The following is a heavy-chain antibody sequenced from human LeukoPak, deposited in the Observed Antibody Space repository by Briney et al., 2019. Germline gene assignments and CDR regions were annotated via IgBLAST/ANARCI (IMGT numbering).Heavy chain of an antibody. V-gene: IGHV3-30-3*01. CDR2: ISCDGSNK. D-gene: IGHD3-10*01. CDR1: GFTFSSYA. J-gene: IGHJ3*02. Sequence: GGSLRLSCAASGFTFSSYAMHRVRQAPGKGLEWVAVISCDGSNKYYADSVKGRFTISRDNSKNTLYLQMNSLRAEDTAVYYCARDLIGDGSGSYYDAFDIWGQGTMVTVSS. CDR3: ARDLIGDGSGSYYDAFDI.